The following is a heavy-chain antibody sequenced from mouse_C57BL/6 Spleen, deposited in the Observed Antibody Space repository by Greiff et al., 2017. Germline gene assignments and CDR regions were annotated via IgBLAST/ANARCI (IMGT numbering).Heavy chain of an antibody. V-gene: IGHV5-4*03. CDR1: GFTFSSYA. J-gene: IGHJ2*01. CDR2: ISDGGSYT. D-gene: IGHD3-2*02. Sequence: EVKLVESGGGLVKPGGSLKLSCAASGFTFSSYAMSWVRQTPEKRLEWVATISDGGSYTYYPDNVKGRFTISRDNAKNNLYLQMSHLKSEDTAMYYCARGSSGLDYWGQGTTLPVSS. CDR3: ARGSSGLDY.